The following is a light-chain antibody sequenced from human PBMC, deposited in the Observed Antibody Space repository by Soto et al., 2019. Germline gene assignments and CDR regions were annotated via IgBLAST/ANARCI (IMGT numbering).Light chain of an antibody. CDR1: QTVYSNY. J-gene: IGKJ4*01. Sequence: DIVLTQSPGTLSLSPGERATLSCRASQTVYSNYLAWYQQKPGQAPRLLIYGASSRAAGIPDRFTASGSGTDFTLTISSLEPEDFALYFCQQYLRSQLTFGGGTKVDIK. CDR2: GAS. CDR3: QQYLRSQLT. V-gene: IGKV3-20*01.